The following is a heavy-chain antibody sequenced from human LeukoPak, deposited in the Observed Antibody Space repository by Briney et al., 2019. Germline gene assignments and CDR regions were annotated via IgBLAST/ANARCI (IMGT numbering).Heavy chain of an antibody. CDR1: GFTFSSYW. J-gene: IGHJ4*02. V-gene: IGHV3-74*01. CDR3: ARGGQSIAARRGLFDY. Sequence: QPGGSLRLSCAASGFTFSSYWMHWVRQAPGKGLVWVSRINSDGSSTSYADSVKGRFTISRDNAKNTLYLQMNSLRAEDTAVYYCARGGQSIAARRGLFDYWGQGTLVTVSS. CDR2: INSDGSST. D-gene: IGHD6-6*01.